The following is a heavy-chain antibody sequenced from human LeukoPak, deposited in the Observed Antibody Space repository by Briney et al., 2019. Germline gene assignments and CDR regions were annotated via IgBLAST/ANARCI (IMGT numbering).Heavy chain of an antibody. Sequence: SETLPLTCTVSGGSISRYYWSWIRQPPGKGLEWIGYIYYSGSTNYNPSLKSRVTISVDTSKNQFSLKLSSVTAADTAVYYCARGYSAHLVDYWGQGTLVTVSS. D-gene: IGHD4-11*01. J-gene: IGHJ4*02. CDR2: IYYSGST. CDR3: ARGYSAHLVDY. V-gene: IGHV4-59*01. CDR1: GGSISRYY.